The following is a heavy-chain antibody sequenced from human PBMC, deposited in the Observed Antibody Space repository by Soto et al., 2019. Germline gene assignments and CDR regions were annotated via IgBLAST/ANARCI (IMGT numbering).Heavy chain of an antibody. V-gene: IGHV3-23*01. CDR1: GFTFSDYA. D-gene: IGHD3-10*01. CDR2: ISFSDGNT. Sequence: GGSLRLSCAASGFTFSDYAMNWVRQAPGKGLEWVSLISFSDGNTKYADSVRGRFTISVDNSKNTLYLQMNNLRAEDTAVYYCAKSQESRPPPFGMDVWGQGTTVTVSS. J-gene: IGHJ6*02. CDR3: AKSQESRPPPFGMDV.